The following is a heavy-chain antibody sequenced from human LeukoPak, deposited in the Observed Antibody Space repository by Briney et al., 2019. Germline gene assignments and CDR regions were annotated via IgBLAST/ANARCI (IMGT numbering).Heavy chain of an antibody. CDR3: ARWTGDWDRGPETYFDY. J-gene: IGHJ4*02. D-gene: IGHD3-10*01. CDR2: IYYSGST. CDR1: GGSISSYY. Sequence: SETLSLTCTVSGGSISSYYWSWIRQPPGKGLEWIGYIYYSGSTNYNPSLKSRVTISVDTSKNQFSLKLSSVTAADTAVYYCARWTGDWDRGPETYFDYWGQGTLVTVSS. V-gene: IGHV4-59*08.